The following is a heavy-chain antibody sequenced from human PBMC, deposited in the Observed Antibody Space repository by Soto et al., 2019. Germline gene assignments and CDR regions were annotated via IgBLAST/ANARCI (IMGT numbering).Heavy chain of an antibody. CDR2: ISHSGST. CDR1: GGSISSAAYY. CDR3: AREYSYGSNFFDC. J-gene: IGHJ4*02. D-gene: IGHD2-15*01. Sequence: QVQLQESGPGLVKPSQTLSLSCTVSGGSISSAAYYWSWIRQHPGKGLEWIGYISHSGSTCYTPSLKSRVIISADTSKNQFSLNLPSVTAADTAVYYCAREYSYGSNFFDCWGQGALVTVSS. V-gene: IGHV4-31*03.